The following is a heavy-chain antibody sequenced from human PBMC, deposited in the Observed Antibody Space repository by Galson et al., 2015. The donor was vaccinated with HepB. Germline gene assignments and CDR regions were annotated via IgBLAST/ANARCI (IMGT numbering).Heavy chain of an antibody. CDR3: ARDSALHHGPKTNAAGD. V-gene: IGHV1-69*13. Sequence: SVKVSCKASRGTFSNYTFTWVRQAPGQGLEWMGGIIPLSGAVDYAQKFQGRVTIIADEYASTVYMEMSSLMSYDTAVYFCARDSALHHGPKTNAAGDWGQGTLVTVSS. CDR1: RGTFSNYT. D-gene: IGHD7-27*01. CDR2: IIPLSGAV. J-gene: IGHJ4*02.